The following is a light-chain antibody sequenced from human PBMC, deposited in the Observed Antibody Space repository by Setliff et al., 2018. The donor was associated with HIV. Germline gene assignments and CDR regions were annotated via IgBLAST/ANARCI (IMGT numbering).Light chain of an antibody. Sequence: QSALTQPASVSGSPGQPITISCTGTNSDIGSYDFVSWYQHHPGKAPKLMIYEVSNRPSGVSSRFSASKSGNTASLTISGLQTEDEADYYCSSYTSSSTLVFGTGTKVT. CDR1: NSDIGSYDF. J-gene: IGLJ1*01. V-gene: IGLV2-14*01. CDR2: EVS. CDR3: SSYTSSSTLV.